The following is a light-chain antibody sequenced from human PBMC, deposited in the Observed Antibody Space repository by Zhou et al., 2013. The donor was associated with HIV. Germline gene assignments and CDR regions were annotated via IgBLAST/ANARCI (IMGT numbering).Light chain of an antibody. CDR3: QQAYSFPLT. CDR1: QGISSY. J-gene: IGKJ4*01. Sequence: DIQLTQSPSFLSASVGDRVTITCRASQGISSYLAWYQQKPGKAPKLLIYAASSLQSGSHQGSAAVDLGQISLSPSAACSLKILLTYYCQQAYSFPLTFGGGPRWRSN. V-gene: IGKV1-12*01. CDR2: AAS.